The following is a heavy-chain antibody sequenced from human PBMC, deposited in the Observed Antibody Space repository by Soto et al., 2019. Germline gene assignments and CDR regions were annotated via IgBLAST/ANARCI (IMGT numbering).Heavy chain of an antibody. CDR3: ASAPLLYCSSTSCYIP. J-gene: IGHJ5*02. CDR2: IYSGGST. Sequence: GGSLRLSCAASGFTVSSNYMSWVRQAPGKGLEWVSVIYSGGSTYYADSVKGRFTISRDNSKNTLYLQMNSLRAEDTAVYYCASAPLLYCSSTSCYIPWGQGTLVTSPQ. D-gene: IGHD2-2*02. CDR1: GFTVSSNY. V-gene: IGHV3-66*01.